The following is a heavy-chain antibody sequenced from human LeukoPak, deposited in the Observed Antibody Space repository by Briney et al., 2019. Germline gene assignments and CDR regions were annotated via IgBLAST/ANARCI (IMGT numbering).Heavy chain of an antibody. Sequence: SETLSLTCTVSGYSISSGYYWGWIRQPPGKGLEWIGSIYHSGSTYYNPSLKSRVTISVDTSKNQFSLKLSSVTAADTAVYYCARLGSYSYNWFDPWGQGTLVTVSS. CDR3: ARLGSYSYNWFDP. CDR1: GYSISSGYY. CDR2: IYHSGST. V-gene: IGHV4-38-2*02. D-gene: IGHD3-10*01. J-gene: IGHJ5*02.